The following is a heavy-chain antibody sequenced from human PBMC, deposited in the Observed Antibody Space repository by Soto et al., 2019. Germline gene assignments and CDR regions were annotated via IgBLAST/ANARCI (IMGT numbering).Heavy chain of an antibody. J-gene: IGHJ3*02. V-gene: IGHV4-59*08. CDR1: GGSISSYY. Sequence: SETLSLTCTVSGGSISSYYWSWIRQPPGKGLECIGYIYYSGSTNYNPSLKSRVTISVDTSKNQFSLKLSSVTAADTAVYYCARCYDILTGDAFDIWGQGTMVTVS. D-gene: IGHD3-9*01. CDR2: IYYSGST. CDR3: ARCYDILTGDAFDI.